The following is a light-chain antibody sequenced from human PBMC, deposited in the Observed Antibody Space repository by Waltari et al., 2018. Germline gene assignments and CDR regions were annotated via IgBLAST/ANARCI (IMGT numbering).Light chain of an antibody. CDR3: SSYRSTSYTSSTSVV. Sequence: QSALTQPASVSGSPGQSISISCTGPSSYVGGYNYVSWYQQPPGKAPKLLIYDVSNRPSGVSDRFSGSKSGNTASLTISGLQAEDEADYYCSSYRSTSYTSSTSVVFGGGTKLTVL. V-gene: IGLV2-14*03. CDR2: DVS. J-gene: IGLJ2*01. CDR1: SSYVGGYNY.